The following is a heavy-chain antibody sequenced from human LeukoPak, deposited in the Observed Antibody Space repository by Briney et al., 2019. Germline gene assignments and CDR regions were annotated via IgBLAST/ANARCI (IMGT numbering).Heavy chain of an antibody. CDR2: IYYIGST. D-gene: IGHD2-2*01. J-gene: IGHJ6*04. Sequence: SQTLSLTCTVSGGSISSGGYYWSRIRQHPGKGLEWIGYIYYIGSTYYNPSLKSRVTISVDTSKNQFSLKLSSVTAADTAVYYCARDRWGYCSSTSCYVNYYYGMDVWGKRTTVTVSS. V-gene: IGHV4-31*03. CDR3: ARDRWGYCSSTSCYVNYYYGMDV. CDR1: GGSISSGGYY.